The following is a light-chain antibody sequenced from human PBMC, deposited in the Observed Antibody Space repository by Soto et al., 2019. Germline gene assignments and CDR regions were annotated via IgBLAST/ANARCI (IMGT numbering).Light chain of an antibody. CDR3: QQYHNWPA. Sequence: EIVLTQSPGTLSLSPGERATLSCRASQSVFSSLAWYQQKPGQAPRLLIYGAATRATGIPARFSGSGSGTEFTLTISSLQSEDFAVYYCQQYHNWPAFGQGTKVEIQ. CDR2: GAA. J-gene: IGKJ1*01. CDR1: QSVFSS. V-gene: IGKV3-15*01.